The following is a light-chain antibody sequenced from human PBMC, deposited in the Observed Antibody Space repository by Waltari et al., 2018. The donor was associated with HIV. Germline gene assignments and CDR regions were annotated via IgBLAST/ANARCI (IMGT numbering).Light chain of an antibody. Sequence: VLTQSPATLPVFPGDRVTRYRRARERVSSNLAWYQQKRGQAPRLVIYGASSRAAGIPGRFSGSGSGTEFTLTISSLQSEDFAVYYCQEYNNWPWTFGQGTKVEIK. CDR1: ERVSSN. CDR3: QEYNNWPWT. J-gene: IGKJ1*01. CDR2: GAS. V-gene: IGKV3-15*01.